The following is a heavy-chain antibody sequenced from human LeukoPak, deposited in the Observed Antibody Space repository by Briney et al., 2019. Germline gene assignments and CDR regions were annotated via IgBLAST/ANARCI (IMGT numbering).Heavy chain of an antibody. J-gene: IGHJ2*01. V-gene: IGHV3-7*01. CDR1: GSTFSSYW. CDR2: IKQDGSEK. D-gene: IGHD6-19*01. CDR3: ARDPSSGWLAWYFDL. Sequence: PGGSLRLSCAASGSTFSSYWMSWVRQAPGKGLEWVANIKQDGSEKYYVDSVRGRFTISRDNAKNSLYLQMYTLRAEDTAVYYCARDPSSGWLAWYFDLWGRGTLVTVSS.